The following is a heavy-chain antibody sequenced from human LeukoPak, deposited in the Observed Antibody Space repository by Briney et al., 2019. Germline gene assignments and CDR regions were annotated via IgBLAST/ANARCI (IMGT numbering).Heavy chain of an antibody. J-gene: IGHJ4*02. Sequence: GGSLRLSCAASGFSFTSYAMSWVRQAPGKGLEWVSGINGGGDKTYYRDSVKGRITISRDNSKNTLYLQMNSLGAEDTAVYYCAYQVGATTFDYWGQGTLVTVSS. V-gene: IGHV3-23*01. D-gene: IGHD1-26*01. CDR3: AYQVGATTFDY. CDR2: INGGGDKT. CDR1: GFSFTSYA.